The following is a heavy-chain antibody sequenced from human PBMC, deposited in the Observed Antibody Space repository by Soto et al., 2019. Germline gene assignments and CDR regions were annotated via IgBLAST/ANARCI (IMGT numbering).Heavy chain of an antibody. V-gene: IGHV4-39*01. D-gene: IGHD6-6*01. Sequence: XXLSLTCRISSDSXRLNNYYWCWFRQPPGKGLEWIGSMYSVGSSYYSPSLRSRVTISRDTSKNQISLKLSSMTAADTAVYYCARRISSSSGDYFDYWGQGTLATVSS. J-gene: IGHJ4*02. CDR2: MYSVGSS. CDR1: SDSXRLNNYY. CDR3: ARRISSSSGDYFDY.